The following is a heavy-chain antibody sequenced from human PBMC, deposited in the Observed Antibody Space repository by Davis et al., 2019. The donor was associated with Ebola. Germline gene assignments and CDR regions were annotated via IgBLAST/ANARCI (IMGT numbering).Heavy chain of an antibody. J-gene: IGHJ4*02. D-gene: IGHD4-23*01. CDR1: GFSLTTSGMC. Sequence: SGPTLVKPTQTLTLTCTFPGFSLTTSGMCVSWIRQPPGRALEWLARIDWDDDKFYSISLKTRVTISRDTSNNQVVLTMTNMDPVDTATYYCARMLASGGNSHFDYWGQGTLVTVSS. CDR3: ARMLASGGNSHFDY. V-gene: IGHV2-70*17. CDR2: IDWDDDK.